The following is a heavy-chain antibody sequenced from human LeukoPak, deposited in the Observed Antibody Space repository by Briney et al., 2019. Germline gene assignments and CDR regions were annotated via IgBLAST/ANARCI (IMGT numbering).Heavy chain of an antibody. CDR3: ARASSSTSHAPFDY. D-gene: IGHD2-2*01. Sequence: GGSLRLSCAASGFTFSSYSMNWVRQAPGKGLEWVSSISSSSSYIYYADSVKGRFTISRDNAKNSLYLQMNSLRAEDTAVYYCARASSSTSHAPFDYWGQGTLVTVSS. J-gene: IGHJ4*02. CDR1: GFTFSSYS. V-gene: IGHV3-21*01. CDR2: ISSSSSYI.